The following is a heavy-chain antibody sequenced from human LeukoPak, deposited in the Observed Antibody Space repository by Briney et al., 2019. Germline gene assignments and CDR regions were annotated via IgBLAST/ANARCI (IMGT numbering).Heavy chain of an antibody. CDR2: ISAYNGNT. D-gene: IGHD6-13*01. V-gene: IGHV1-18*01. CDR1: GYTFTSYG. J-gene: IGHJ4*02. CDR3: ARWGYSSSWYEGGY. Sequence: ASVKVSCKASGYTFTSYGISWVRQAPGQGLEWMGWISAYNGNTNYAQKLQGRVTMTADTSTSTAYMELRSLRSDDTAVYYCARWGYSSSWYEGGYWGQGTLVTVSS.